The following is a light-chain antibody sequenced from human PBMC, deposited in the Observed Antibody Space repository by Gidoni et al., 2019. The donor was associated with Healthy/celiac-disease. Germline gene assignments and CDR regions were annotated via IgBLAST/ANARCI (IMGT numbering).Light chain of an antibody. Sequence: EIPLTSSPSPLSSSVGDRVTITCRASQSISSRLAWYQQKPGKASKLLIYDASSLESGIPSRFSGSGSWTEFTLTISSLQPDDFATYYCQQYNSYPHTFXQXTKLEIK. CDR3: QQYNSYPHT. CDR1: QSISSR. CDR2: DAS. V-gene: IGKV1-5*01. J-gene: IGKJ2*01.